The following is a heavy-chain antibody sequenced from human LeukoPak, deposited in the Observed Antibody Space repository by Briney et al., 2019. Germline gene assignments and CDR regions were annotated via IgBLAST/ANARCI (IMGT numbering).Heavy chain of an antibody. CDR3: ATGGGGSEY. CDR1: GFTFSTYW. Sequence: GGSLRLSCAASGFTFSTYWMHWVRQAPGKGLVWVSRINSDGSHTSYAASVKGRFTISRDNAKKTLYLQMNKPRAEDTAVYYCATGGGGSEYWGQGTLVTVSS. D-gene: IGHD3-16*01. J-gene: IGHJ4*02. CDR2: INSDGSHT. V-gene: IGHV3-74*01.